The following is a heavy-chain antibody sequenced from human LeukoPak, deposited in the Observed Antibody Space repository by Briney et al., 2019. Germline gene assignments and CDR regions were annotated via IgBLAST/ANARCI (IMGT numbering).Heavy chain of an antibody. D-gene: IGHD3-10*01. J-gene: IGHJ3*02. CDR3: AREQVHYYGSGSYGEDAFDI. CDR1: GFTFSSYS. Sequence: GGSLGLSCAASGFTFSSYSMNWVRQAPGKGLEWVSSISSSSSYIYYADSVKGRFTISRDNAKNSLYLQMNSLRAEGTAVYYCAREQVHYYGSGSYGEDAFDIWGQGTMVTVSS. CDR2: ISSSSSYI. V-gene: IGHV3-21*01.